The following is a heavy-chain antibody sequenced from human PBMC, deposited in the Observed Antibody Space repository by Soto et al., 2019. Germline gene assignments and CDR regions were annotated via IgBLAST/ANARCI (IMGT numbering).Heavy chain of an antibody. CDR3: AGDLAYNWNDGGDAFDI. Sequence: QVQLQESGPGLVKPSETLSLTCTVSGGSISSYYWSWIRQPPGKGLEWIGYIYYSGSTNYNPSLKSRVTISVAPPKSQFSLKLSSVTAADTAVYYCAGDLAYNWNDGGDAFDIWRQGTMVTVSS. CDR1: GGSISSYY. V-gene: IGHV4-59*01. J-gene: IGHJ3*02. CDR2: IYYSGST. D-gene: IGHD1-1*01.